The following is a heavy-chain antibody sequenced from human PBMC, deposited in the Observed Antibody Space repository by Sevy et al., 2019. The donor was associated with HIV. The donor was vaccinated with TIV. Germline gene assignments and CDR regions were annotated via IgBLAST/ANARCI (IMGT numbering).Heavy chain of an antibody. CDR1: GYTLTELS. Sequence: ASMKVSCKVSGYTLTELSMHWVRRAPGKGLEWMGGFDPEDGETIYAQKFQGRVTMTEDTSTDTAYMELSSLRSEDTAVYYCATGRTYYYDSSGYYYFDYWGQGTLVTVSS. V-gene: IGHV1-24*01. D-gene: IGHD3-22*01. J-gene: IGHJ4*02. CDR3: ATGRTYYYDSSGYYYFDY. CDR2: FDPEDGET.